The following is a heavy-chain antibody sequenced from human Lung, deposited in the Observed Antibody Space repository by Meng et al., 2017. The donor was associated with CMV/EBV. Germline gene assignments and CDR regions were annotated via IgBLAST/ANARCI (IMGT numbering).Heavy chain of an antibody. V-gene: IGHV3-23*01. J-gene: IGHJ5*02. CDR2: ISVSVGNK. CDR3: AREEAMVGYYTNWFDG. D-gene: IGHD5-18*01. Sequence: GGSLRLSCAVSGFPFRSYARSWVRQAPGKGLEWVSSISVSVGNKYYADSVKGRFTISRDNSGDTLYMQMSSLRAEDTAVYYCAREEAMVGYYTNWFDGWGQGTXVTVSS. CDR1: GFPFRSYA.